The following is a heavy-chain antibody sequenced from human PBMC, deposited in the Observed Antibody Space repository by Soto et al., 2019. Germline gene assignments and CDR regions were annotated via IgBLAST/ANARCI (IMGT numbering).Heavy chain of an antibody. CDR3: ARQGANYDFWSGYRSDPYYFDY. CDR1: GYTFTSYG. CDR2: ISAYNGNT. J-gene: IGHJ4*02. V-gene: IGHV1-18*01. Sequence: QVQLVQSGAEVKKPGASVKVSCKASGYTFTSYGISWVRQAPGQGLEWMGWISAYNGNTNYAQKLQGRVTMTTDTSTRTAYMELRSLRSDDTAVYYCARQGANYDFWSGYRSDPYYFDYWGQGTLVTVSS. D-gene: IGHD3-3*01.